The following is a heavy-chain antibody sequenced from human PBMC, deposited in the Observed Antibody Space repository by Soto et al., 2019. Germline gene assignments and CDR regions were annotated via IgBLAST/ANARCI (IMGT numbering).Heavy chain of an antibody. Sequence: PVGSLRLSCEASGFPFNTYAMTWFRQLPGMGLEWVSTTSIGGNTDFAESVRGRFSVSRDNSKNTLYLQMTNLRAEDAAIYFCAKDLRPGLVVPTKSGFDPWGQGTRVTVSS. CDR3: AKDLRPGLVVPTKSGFDP. CDR1: GFPFNTYA. J-gene: IGHJ5*02. CDR2: TSIGGNT. D-gene: IGHD3-10*01. V-gene: IGHV3-23*01.